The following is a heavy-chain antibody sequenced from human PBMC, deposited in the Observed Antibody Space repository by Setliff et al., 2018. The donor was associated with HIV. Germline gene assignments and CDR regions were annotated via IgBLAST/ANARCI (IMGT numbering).Heavy chain of an antibody. J-gene: IGHJ4*02. CDR3: ARGSDYIWGNYRFPFDY. Sequence: SETLSLTCAVSGGTFSLHYYTWIRQSPLRGLEWIGEINHSGGTRYNPSLESRVTMSLDSSRKQFSLRPISVTAADTAVYYCARGSDYIWGNYRFPFDYWGQGTLVTVSS. D-gene: IGHD3-16*02. V-gene: IGHV4-34*01. CDR1: GGTFSLHY. CDR2: INHSGGT.